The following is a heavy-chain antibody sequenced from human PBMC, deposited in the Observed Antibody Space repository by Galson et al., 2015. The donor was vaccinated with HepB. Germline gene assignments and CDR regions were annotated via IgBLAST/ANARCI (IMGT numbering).Heavy chain of an antibody. V-gene: IGHV1-24*01. J-gene: IGHJ5*02. CDR1: GYTFTSYY. D-gene: IGHD2-15*01. Sequence: SVKVSCKASGYTFTSYYMHWVRQAPGQGLEWMGGFDPEDGETIYAQKFQGRVTMTEDTSTDTAYMELSSLRSEDTAVYYCARCSGRGGSCSNWFDPWGRGTLVTVSS. CDR2: FDPEDGET. CDR3: ARCSGRGGSCSNWFDP.